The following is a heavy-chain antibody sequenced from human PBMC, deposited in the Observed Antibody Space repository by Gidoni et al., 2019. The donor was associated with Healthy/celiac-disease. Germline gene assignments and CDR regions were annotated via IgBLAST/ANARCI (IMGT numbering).Heavy chain of an antibody. J-gene: IGHJ4*02. CDR1: GVTFSSYA. Sequence: QVQLVQSGAEVKKPGSSVKVSCTASGVTFSSYAISWVRQAPGQGLEWMGGIIPICGTANYAQKFQGRVTITADESTSTAYMELSSLRSEDTAVYYCARGDWLEAGHYFDYWGQGTLVTVSS. V-gene: IGHV1-69*01. CDR2: IIPICGTA. CDR3: ARGDWLEAGHYFDY. D-gene: IGHD3-9*01.